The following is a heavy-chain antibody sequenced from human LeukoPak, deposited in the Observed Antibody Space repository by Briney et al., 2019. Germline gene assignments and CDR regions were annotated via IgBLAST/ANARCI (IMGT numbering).Heavy chain of an antibody. Sequence: GASVKVSCKASGYTFTSYYMHWVRQAPGKGLEWMGGFDPEDGETIYAQKFQGRVTMTEDTSTDTAYMELSSLRSEDTAVYYCATRDDTTNYYYYGMDVWGQGTTVTVSS. CDR2: FDPEDGET. CDR3: ATRDDTTNYYYYGMDV. CDR1: GYTFTSYY. V-gene: IGHV1-24*01. J-gene: IGHJ6*02. D-gene: IGHD3-22*01.